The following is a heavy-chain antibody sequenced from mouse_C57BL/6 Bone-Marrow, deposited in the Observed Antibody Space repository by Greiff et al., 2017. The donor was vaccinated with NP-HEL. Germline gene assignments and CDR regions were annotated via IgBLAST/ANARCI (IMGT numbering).Heavy chain of an antibody. V-gene: IGHV1-62-2*01. J-gene: IGHJ4*01. CDR1: GYTFTEYT. Sequence: QVHVKQSGAELVKPGASVKLSCKASGYTFTEYTIHWVKQRSGQGLEWIGWFYPGSGSIKYNEKFKDKATLTADKSSSTVYMELSRLTSEDSAVYFGARHGPPPLPPYAMDYWGQGTSVTVSS. CDR2: FYPGSGSI. CDR3: ARHGPPPLPPYAMDY. D-gene: IGHD5-5*01.